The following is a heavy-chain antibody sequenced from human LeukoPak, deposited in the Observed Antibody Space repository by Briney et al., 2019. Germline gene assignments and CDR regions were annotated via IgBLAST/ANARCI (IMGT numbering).Heavy chain of an antibody. D-gene: IGHD4-23*01. CDR3: AKEYYGGNGDAFDI. Sequence: GGSLRLSCAASGFTFNNYAMSWVRQAPGKGLEWVSTFSGSGGSTYYADSVKGRFTISRDNSKNTLYLQMNSLRAEDTAVYYCAKEYYGGNGDAFDIWGQGTMVTVSS. CDR1: GFTFNNYA. V-gene: IGHV3-23*01. CDR2: FSGSGGST. J-gene: IGHJ3*02.